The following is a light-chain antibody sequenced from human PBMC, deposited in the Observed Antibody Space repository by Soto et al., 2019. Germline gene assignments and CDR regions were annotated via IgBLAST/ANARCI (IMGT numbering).Light chain of an antibody. V-gene: IGKV3-20*01. CDR1: QSVGSNY. CDR2: GAS. J-gene: IGKJ4*01. Sequence: EIVLTQSPGTLSLSPGDRATLSCRASQSVGSNYLDCYQQKPGQAPRLLIYGASNRSTGIPDTLRGSGSGTDFYLTISRLEPEDFAVDYCQEYGSAPSTFGGGNKVEIQ. CDR3: QEYGSAPST.